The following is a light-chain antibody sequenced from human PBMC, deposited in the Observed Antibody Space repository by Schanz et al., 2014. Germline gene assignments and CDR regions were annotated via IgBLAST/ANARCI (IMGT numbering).Light chain of an antibody. Sequence: EIVLTQSPATLSLSPGDRATLSCRASQSVSKYLAWYQQKPGQAPRILIYDATNRASGIPARFSGSGSGTDFALPISSLEPEDFAVYYCQQRTNWPLITFGGGTKVEIK. V-gene: IGKV3-11*01. CDR1: QSVSKY. J-gene: IGKJ4*01. CDR2: DAT. CDR3: QQRTNWPLIT.